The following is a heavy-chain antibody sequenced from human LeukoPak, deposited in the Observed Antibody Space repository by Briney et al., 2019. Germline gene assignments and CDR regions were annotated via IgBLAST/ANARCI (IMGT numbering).Heavy chain of an antibody. Sequence: SQTLSLTCTVSGXSISSYYWSWIRLPPGKGLEWIAYLSKSGNTNYSPSLKSRVTIFGDTSKNQFFLKLSSVTAADTAMYYCARARYVNSFYAFDIWGQGTLVTVSS. CDR3: ARARYVNSFYAFDI. J-gene: IGHJ3*02. CDR1: GXSISSYY. D-gene: IGHD3-9*01. CDR2: LSKSGNT. V-gene: IGHV4-59*01.